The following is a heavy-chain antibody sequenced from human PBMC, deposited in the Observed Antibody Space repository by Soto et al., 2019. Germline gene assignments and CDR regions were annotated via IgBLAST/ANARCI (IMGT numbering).Heavy chain of an antibody. CDR2: IYPGDSDT. CDR1: GYSFTSYW. J-gene: IGHJ3*02. Sequence: GESLKISCKGSGYSFTSYWIGWVRQMPGKGLEWMGIIYPGDSDTRYSPSFQGQVTISADKSISTAYLQWSSLKASDTAMYYCARRRATGQQLAHVAFDIWGQGTMVTVSS. CDR3: ARRRATGQQLAHVAFDI. D-gene: IGHD6-13*01. V-gene: IGHV5-51*01.